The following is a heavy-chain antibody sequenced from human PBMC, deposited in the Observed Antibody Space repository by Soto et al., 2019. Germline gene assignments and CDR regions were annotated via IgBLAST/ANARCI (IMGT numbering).Heavy chain of an antibody. CDR1: GDSISSRTDY. CDR3: ALVVAPPYYFDY. CDR2: IYYSGST. V-gene: IGHV4-39*02. J-gene: IGHJ4*02. Sequence: SETLSLTCSVSGDSISSRTDYWGWVRQPPGKGLEWIGNIYYSGSTDYNPSLKRRVTISVDTSQNDFSLKLTSVTAADTAVYYCALVVAPPYYFDYWSQGTLVTVS. D-gene: IGHD2-15*01.